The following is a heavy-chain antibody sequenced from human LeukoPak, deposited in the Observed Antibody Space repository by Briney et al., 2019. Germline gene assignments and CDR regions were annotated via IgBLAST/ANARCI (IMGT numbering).Heavy chain of an antibody. CDR2: ISAYNGNT. Sequence: ASVKVSCKASGYTFTSYGISWVRQAPGQGLEWMGWISAYNGNTNYAQELQGRVTTTTDTSTSTAYMELRSLRSDDTAVYYCARGAYYYGPGSYWIDYWGQGTLVTVSS. V-gene: IGHV1-18*01. CDR1: GYTFTSYG. D-gene: IGHD3-10*01. J-gene: IGHJ4*02. CDR3: ARGAYYYGPGSYWIDY.